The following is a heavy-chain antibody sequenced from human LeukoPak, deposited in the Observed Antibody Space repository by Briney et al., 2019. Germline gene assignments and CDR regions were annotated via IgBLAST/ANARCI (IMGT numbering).Heavy chain of an antibody. J-gene: IGHJ4*02. CDR2: IYASGST. D-gene: IGHD2-21*02. CDR3: ARDPMTHFFDY. CDR1: GGSISGYY. Sequence: SETLSLTCNVSGGSISGYYWHWIRQPAGKGLEWIGRIYASGSTNYNPSLGSPVAMSLDTSKTYFSLKLNSVTAADPALYFCARDPMTHFFDYWGQGTLVTVST. V-gene: IGHV4-4*07.